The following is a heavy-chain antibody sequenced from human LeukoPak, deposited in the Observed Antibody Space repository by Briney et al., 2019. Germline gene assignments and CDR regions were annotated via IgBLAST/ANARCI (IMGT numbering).Heavy chain of an antibody. CDR1: GFTFSNYW. D-gene: IGHD6-13*01. CDR2: INSDGSST. J-gene: IGHJ4*02. Sequence: GGSLRLSCAASGFTFSNYWMHCVRQAPGKGLVWVSRINSDGSSTSYADSVKGRFTISRDNAKNTLYLQMNSLRAEDTAVYYCARDFSISSCPEYWGQGTLVTVSS. V-gene: IGHV3-74*01. CDR3: ARDFSISSCPEY.